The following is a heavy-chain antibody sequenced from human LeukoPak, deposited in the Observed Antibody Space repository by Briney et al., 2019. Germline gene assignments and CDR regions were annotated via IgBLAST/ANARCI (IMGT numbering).Heavy chain of an antibody. V-gene: IGHV1-69*13. Sequence: SVKVSCKASGGTFSSYAISWVRQAPGQGLEWMGGIIPIFGTANYAQKFQGRVTITADESTSTAYMELSSLRSEDTAVYYCAGGDYCSSTSCYAGYYYYYGMDVWGQGTTVTVSS. CDR3: AGGDYCSSTSCYAGYYYYYGMDV. J-gene: IGHJ6*02. CDR1: GGTFSSYA. D-gene: IGHD2-2*01. CDR2: IIPIFGTA.